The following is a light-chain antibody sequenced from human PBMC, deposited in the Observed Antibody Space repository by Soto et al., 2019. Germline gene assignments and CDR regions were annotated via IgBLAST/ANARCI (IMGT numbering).Light chain of an antibody. CDR3: AAWEFSLSGPV. J-gene: IGLJ3*02. V-gene: IGLV1-47*01. CDR2: NNN. Sequence: QPVLTPPPSASGTPGQRATISCSGSSSNIGSNYVFWYQQLPGTAPKLLIYNNNQRPSGVPDRFSGSKSGTSASLAISGLRSDDESDYYGAAWEFSLSGPVFGGGTKLTV. CDR1: SSNIGSNY.